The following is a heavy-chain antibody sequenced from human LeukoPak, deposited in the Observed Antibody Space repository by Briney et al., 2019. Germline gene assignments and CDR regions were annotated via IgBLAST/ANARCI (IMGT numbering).Heavy chain of an antibody. V-gene: IGHV4-61*05. CDR1: GGSIISGNYY. J-gene: IGHJ4*02. CDR2: IYYSGST. D-gene: IGHD6-19*01. Sequence: PSETLSLTCTVSGGSIISGNYYWGWIRQPPGKGLEWIGYIYYSGSTNYNPSLKSRVTISLDKSKNQFSLKLTSVTAADTAVYYCVKAAVAVDYWGQGTLVTVSS. CDR3: VKAAVAVDY.